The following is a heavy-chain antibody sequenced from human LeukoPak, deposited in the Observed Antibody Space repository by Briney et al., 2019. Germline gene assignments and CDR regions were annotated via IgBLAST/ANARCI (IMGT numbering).Heavy chain of an antibody. CDR1: GFTFSSFA. CDR2: ISYDGSNK. CDR3: ARGGGRPVAGFDY. D-gene: IGHD6-19*01. Sequence: GGSLRLSCAASGFTFSSFASHWVRQAPGKGLEWVAVISYDGSNKYYGDSVKGRFTISRDNSKNTLFLQMNSLRAEDTAIYYCARGGGRPVAGFDYWGQGTLVTVSS. J-gene: IGHJ4*02. V-gene: IGHV3-30*04.